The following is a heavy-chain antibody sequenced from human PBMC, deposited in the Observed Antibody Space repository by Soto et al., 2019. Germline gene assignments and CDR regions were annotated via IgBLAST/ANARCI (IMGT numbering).Heavy chain of an antibody. J-gene: IGHJ4*02. V-gene: IGHV4-59*01. CDR2: IYYSGST. D-gene: IGHD4-17*01. Sequence: QVQLQESGPGLVKPSETLSLTCTVSGGSISSYYWSWIRQPPEKGLEWIGYIYYSGSTNYNPSLKSRVTISVDTSKNQFSLKLSSVTAADTAVYYCARTSGTDYVVDYWGQGTLVTVSS. CDR1: GGSISSYY. CDR3: ARTSGTDYVVDY.